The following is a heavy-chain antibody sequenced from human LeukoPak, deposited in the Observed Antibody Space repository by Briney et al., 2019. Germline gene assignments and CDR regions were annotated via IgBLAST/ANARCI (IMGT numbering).Heavy chain of an antibody. D-gene: IGHD3-22*01. CDR2: INRSGST. CDR1: GGSFSGYY. V-gene: IGHV4-34*01. J-gene: IGHJ3*02. CDR3: ARGVRSYYDSSGYYYNRAFDI. Sequence: SETLSLTCAAYGGSFSGYYWSWIRQPPGKGLEWIGEINRSGSTNYNPSLKSRVTISVDTSKNQFSLKLSSVTAADTAVYYCARGVRSYYDSSGYYYNRAFDIWGQGTMVTVSS.